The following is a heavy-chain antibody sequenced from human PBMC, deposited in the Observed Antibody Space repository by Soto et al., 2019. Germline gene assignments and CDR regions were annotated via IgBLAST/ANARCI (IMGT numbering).Heavy chain of an antibody. V-gene: IGHV1-18*01. CDR3: ARDLYYDILTGYGTFDY. CDR2: ISAYNGNT. Sequence: GASVKVSCKDSGYTFTSYGISWVRQAPGQGFEWMGWISAYNGNTNYAQKLQGRVTMTTDTSTSTAYMGLRSLRSDDTAVYYCARDLYYDILTGYGTFDYWGQGTLVTVSS. J-gene: IGHJ4*02. CDR1: GYTFTSYG. D-gene: IGHD3-9*01.